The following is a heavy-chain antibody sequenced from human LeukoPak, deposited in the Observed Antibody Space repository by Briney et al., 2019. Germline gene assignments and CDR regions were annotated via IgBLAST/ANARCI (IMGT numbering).Heavy chain of an antibody. CDR2: IYYSGST. D-gene: IGHD3-10*01. CDR3: ARVRYYFDY. J-gene: IGHJ4*02. Sequence: SETLSLTCTVSGGSISSSSYYWGCIRQPPGKGLEWIGSIYYSGSTYYNPSLKSRVTISVDTSKNQFSLKLSSVTAADTAVYYCARVRYYFDYWGQGTLVTVSS. CDR1: GGSISSSSYY. V-gene: IGHV4-39*07.